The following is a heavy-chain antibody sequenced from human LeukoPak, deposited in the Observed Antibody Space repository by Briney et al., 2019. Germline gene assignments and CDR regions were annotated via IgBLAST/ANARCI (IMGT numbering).Heavy chain of an antibody. J-gene: IGHJ4*02. CDR2: IYPGDSDT. V-gene: IGHV5-51*01. D-gene: IGHD5-18*01. CDR1: GYSFTNYW. CDR3: XXRHKRGXYSYGXDY. Sequence: GESLKISCKGSGYSFTNYWIAWVRQMPGKGLEWMGFIYPGDSDTRYSPSFQGQVTISADKSISTAYLQWNSLKASDTAMYDCXXRHKRGXYSYGXDYWGQXTLVXVSS.